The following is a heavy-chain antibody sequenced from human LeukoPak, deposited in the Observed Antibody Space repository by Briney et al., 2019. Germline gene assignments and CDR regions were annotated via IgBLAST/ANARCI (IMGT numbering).Heavy chain of an antibody. CDR1: GFTFSSYG. J-gene: IGHJ4*02. CDR2: ISYDGSNK. V-gene: IGHV3-30*03. Sequence: GRSLRLSCAASGFTFSSYGMHWVRQAPGKGLEWVAVISYDGSNKYYADSVKGRFTISRDNSKNTLYLQMNSLRAEDTAVYYCARLAPGSSGYDYWGQGTLVTVSS. CDR3: ARLAPGSSGYDY. D-gene: IGHD6-19*01.